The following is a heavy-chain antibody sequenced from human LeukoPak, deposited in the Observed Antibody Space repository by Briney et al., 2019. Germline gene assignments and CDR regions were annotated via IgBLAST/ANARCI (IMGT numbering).Heavy chain of an antibody. D-gene: IGHD3-3*01. CDR2: ISSSSNII. CDR1: GFTFSSYS. V-gene: IGHV3-48*01. J-gene: IGHJ4*02. CDR3: ARDAIFGVVIVNSFDY. Sequence: GGSLRLSCAASGFTFSSYSMNWVRQAPGKGLEWVSYISSSSNIIYYADSVKGRFTISRDNAKNSLYLQMTSLRAEDTAVYYRARDAIFGVVIVNSFDYWGQGTLVTVSS.